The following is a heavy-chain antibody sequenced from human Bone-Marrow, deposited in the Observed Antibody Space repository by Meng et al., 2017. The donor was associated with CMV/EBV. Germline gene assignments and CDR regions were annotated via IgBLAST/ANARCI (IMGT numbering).Heavy chain of an antibody. CDR2: IRSSSDTI. J-gene: IGHJ4*02. Sequence: GGSLRLSCAASGFTFSSYSMNWVRQAPGKGLEWIAHIRSSSDTIYYADSVKGRFTISRDNAKNSLYLQMNSLRAEDTAVYYCARDPEDDQPLTFDYWGQGTLVTFSS. D-gene: IGHD2-2*01. CDR1: GFTFSSYS. CDR3: ARDPEDDQPLTFDY. V-gene: IGHV3-48*04.